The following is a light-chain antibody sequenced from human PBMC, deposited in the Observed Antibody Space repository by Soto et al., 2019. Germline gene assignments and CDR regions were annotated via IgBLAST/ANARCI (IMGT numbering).Light chain of an antibody. V-gene: IGLV2-14*01. CDR3: SSYTNINATAWV. CDR1: SGDIGSYNR. Sequence: QSALTQPASVSGSPGQSITISCTGTSGDIGSYNRVSWYQQHPGKAPKLIIYEVTDRPSGVSNRFSGSKSGNTASLTISGLQAEDEAEYYCSSYTNINATAWVFGPGPKVTVL. J-gene: IGLJ1*01. CDR2: EVT.